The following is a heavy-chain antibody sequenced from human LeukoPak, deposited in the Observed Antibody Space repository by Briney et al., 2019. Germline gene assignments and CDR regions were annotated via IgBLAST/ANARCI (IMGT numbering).Heavy chain of an antibody. CDR3: ASNRYSSGPLDY. D-gene: IGHD3-22*01. J-gene: IGHJ4*02. Sequence: TPSETLSLTCAVYGGSFSGYYWSWIRQPPGKGLEWIGEINHSGSTNYNPSLKSRVTISVDTSKNQFSLKLSSVTAADTAVYYCASNRYSSGPLDYWGQGTLVTVSS. V-gene: IGHV4-34*01. CDR2: INHSGST. CDR1: GGSFSGYY.